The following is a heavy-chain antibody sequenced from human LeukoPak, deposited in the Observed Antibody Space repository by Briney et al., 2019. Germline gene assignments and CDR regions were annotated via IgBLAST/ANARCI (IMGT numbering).Heavy chain of an antibody. Sequence: ASVKVSCEASGYTFTSYDINWVRQATGQGLEWMGWMNPNSGNTGYAQKFQGRVTITRNTSISTAYMELSSLRSEDTAVYYCARVYYGSGSYDFDYWGQGTLVTVSS. CDR3: ARVYYGSGSYDFDY. CDR1: GYTFTSYD. CDR2: MNPNSGNT. D-gene: IGHD3-10*01. J-gene: IGHJ4*02. V-gene: IGHV1-8*03.